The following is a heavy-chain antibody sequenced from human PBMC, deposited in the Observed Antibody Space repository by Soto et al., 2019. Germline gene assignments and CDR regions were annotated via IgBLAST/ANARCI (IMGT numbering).Heavy chain of an antibody. CDR3: ARDPTYYYDSSGYHYYFDY. D-gene: IGHD3-22*01. CDR2: ISYDGSNK. CDR1: GFTFSSYA. Sequence: PGGSLRLSCAASGFTFSSYAMHWVRQAPGKWLEWVAVISYDGSNKYYADSVKGRFTISRDNSKNTLYLQMNSLRAEDTAVYYCARDPTYYYDSSGYHYYFDYWGQGXLVTVYS. V-gene: IGHV3-30-3*01. J-gene: IGHJ4*02.